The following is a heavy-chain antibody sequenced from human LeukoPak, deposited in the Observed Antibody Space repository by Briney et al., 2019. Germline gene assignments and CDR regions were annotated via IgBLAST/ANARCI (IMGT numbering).Heavy chain of an antibody. CDR2: IYYSGRT. CDR3: ARGRSGSSLYYFDY. CDR1: GGSLTIFY. Sequence: PSQTLSLTCTVSGGSLTIFYWSWIPEPPGKGLEWSGYIYYSGRTNRNPSLKSRVTISVDTSKNQFSLKLSSVTAADTAVYSCARGRSGSSLYYFDYWGQGTLVTVSS. D-gene: IGHD1-26*01. V-gene: IGHV4-59*01. J-gene: IGHJ4*02.